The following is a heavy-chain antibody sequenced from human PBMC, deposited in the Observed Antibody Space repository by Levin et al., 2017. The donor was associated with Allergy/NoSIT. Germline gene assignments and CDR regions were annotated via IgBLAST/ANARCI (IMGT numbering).Heavy chain of an antibody. CDR1: GFTFNTYA. D-gene: IGHD6-13*01. V-gene: IGHV3-23*01. Sequence: GGSLRLSCAASGFTFNTYAMSWVRQAPGKGLEWVSAISGSGSGTYYADSVKGRFTISRDNSKNTLYLQMNSLRAEDTAIYYCAKDSAWSSSWYDYYDYWGQGTLVTVSS. CDR2: ISGSGSGT. CDR3: AKDSAWSSSWYDYYDY. J-gene: IGHJ4*02.